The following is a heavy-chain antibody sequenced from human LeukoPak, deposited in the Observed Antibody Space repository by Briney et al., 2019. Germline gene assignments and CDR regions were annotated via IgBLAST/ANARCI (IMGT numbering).Heavy chain of an antibody. CDR2: IIPIFGTA. D-gene: IGHD1-26*01. J-gene: IGHJ6*02. Sequence: GSSVTVSCKASGGTFSSYAISWVRQAPGQGLEWMGGIIPIFGTANYAQKFQGRVTITADESTSTAYMELSSLRSEDTAVYYCARSGGGSYYHYYYGMDVWGQGTTVTVSS. CDR3: ARSGGGSYYHYYYGMDV. V-gene: IGHV1-69*01. CDR1: GGTFSSYA.